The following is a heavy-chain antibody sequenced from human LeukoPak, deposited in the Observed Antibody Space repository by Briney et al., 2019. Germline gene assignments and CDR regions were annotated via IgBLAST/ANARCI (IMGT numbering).Heavy chain of an antibody. CDR2: IYYSGST. CDR3: ARDFSSGTLYYYYYYMDV. D-gene: IGHD3/OR15-3a*01. J-gene: IGHJ6*03. CDR1: GGSISSSSYY. V-gene: IGHV4-39*07. Sequence: SETLSLTCTVSGGSISSSSYYWGWIRQPPGKGLEWIGSIYYSGSTYYNPSLKSRVTISVDTSKNQFSLKLSSVTAADTAVYYCARDFSSGTLYYYYYYMDVWGKGTTVTVSS.